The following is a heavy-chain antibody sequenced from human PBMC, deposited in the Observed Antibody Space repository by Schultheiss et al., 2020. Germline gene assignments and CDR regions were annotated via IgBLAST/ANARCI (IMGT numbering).Heavy chain of an antibody. Sequence: GGSLRLSCAASGFTFSIYAMSWVRQAPGKGLEWVSTITSSGINTYYADSVKGRFTISRDDSKNTLYLQMNSLRAEDTAVYYCARSARPNDYWGQGTLVTV. CDR3: ARSARPNDY. CDR2: ITSSGINT. J-gene: IGHJ4*02. CDR1: GFTFSIYA. V-gene: IGHV3-23*01.